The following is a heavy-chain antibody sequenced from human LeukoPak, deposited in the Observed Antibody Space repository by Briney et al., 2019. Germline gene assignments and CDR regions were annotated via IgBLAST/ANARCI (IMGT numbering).Heavy chain of an antibody. D-gene: IGHD6-13*01. CDR1: GYTFTGYY. CDR2: INPNSGGT. V-gene: IGHV1-2*02. J-gene: IGHJ4*02. Sequence: ASVKVSCKASGYTFTGYYMHWVRQAPGQGLEWMGWINPNSGGTNYAQKFQGRVTMTRDTSVSTAYMELSRLRSDDTAVYYCARVYQQLVGSLYFDYWGQGTLVTVSS. CDR3: ARVYQQLVGSLYFDY.